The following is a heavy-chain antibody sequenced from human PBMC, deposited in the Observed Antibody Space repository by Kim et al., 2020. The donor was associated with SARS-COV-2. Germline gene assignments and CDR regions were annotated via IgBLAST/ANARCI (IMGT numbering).Heavy chain of an antibody. Sequence: SETLSLTCTVSGGSISSYYWTWIRQPPGKGLEWIGYIYYSGSTKYNPSLKSRVTISVHTSKNQFSLKLRSVTAADTAVYYCASRLSGSYYFDYWGQGTLVTVSS. D-gene: IGHD1-26*01. CDR1: GGSISSYY. V-gene: IGHV4-59*08. J-gene: IGHJ4*02. CDR3: ASRLSGSYYFDY. CDR2: IYYSGST.